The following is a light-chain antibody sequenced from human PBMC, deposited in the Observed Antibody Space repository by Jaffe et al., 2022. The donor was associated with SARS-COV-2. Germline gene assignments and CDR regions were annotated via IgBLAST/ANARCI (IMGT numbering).Light chain of an antibody. Sequence: QSALIQPPSASETPGRRVTISCSGSFSNIGSNTVHWYQQVPGTAPKLLIHSNNQRPSGVPDRFSGSKSGTSASLAISGLQSEDEADYHCAAWDDSLTGWVFGGGTKLTVL. V-gene: IGLV1-44*01. CDR2: SNN. CDR3: AAWDDSLTGWV. CDR1: FSNIGSNT. J-gene: IGLJ3*02.